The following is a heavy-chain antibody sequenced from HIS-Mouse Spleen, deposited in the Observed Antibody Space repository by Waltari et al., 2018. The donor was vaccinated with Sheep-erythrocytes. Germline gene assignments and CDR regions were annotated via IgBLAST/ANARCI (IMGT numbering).Heavy chain of an antibody. V-gene: IGHV4-39*07. CDR1: GGSISSSSYY. CDR2: IDYSGST. J-gene: IGHJ4*02. Sequence: QLQLQESGPGLVKPSETLSLTCTVSGGSISSSSYYWGWIRQPPGKGLGWIGSIDYSGSTDYNPSLKGRVTISVDTSKNQFSLKLSSVTAADTAVYYCARVSVAARFDYWGQGTLVTVSS. CDR3: ARVSVAARFDY. D-gene: IGHD6-6*01.